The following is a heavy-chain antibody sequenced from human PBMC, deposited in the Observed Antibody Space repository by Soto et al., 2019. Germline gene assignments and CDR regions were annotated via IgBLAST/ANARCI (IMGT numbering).Heavy chain of an antibody. CDR2: IDHDGPT. CDR3: VRESHGDY. V-gene: IGHV3-74*01. Sequence: EVQLVESGGGLVQPGGSLRLSCAGSGFTFSNYWMHWVRQAPGKGLEWVSRIDHDGPTDYAGSVMGRFTNARDNAENTLYLQRTSLRPEDTAVYYCVRESHGDYWGQGTLVTVSS. CDR1: GFTFSNYW. J-gene: IGHJ4*02.